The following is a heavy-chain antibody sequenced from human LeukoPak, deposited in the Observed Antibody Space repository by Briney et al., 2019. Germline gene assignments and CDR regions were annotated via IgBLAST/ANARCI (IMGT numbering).Heavy chain of an antibody. Sequence: GGSLRLSCAASGFTFSSYWMSWVRQAPGKGLEWVANIKQDGSEKYYVDSVKGRFTISRDNAKNSLYLQMNSLGAEDTAVYYCARGDSSSWYRGSWWFDPWGQGTLVTVSS. CDR3: ARGDSSSWYRGSWWFDP. V-gene: IGHV3-7*01. CDR2: IKQDGSEK. CDR1: GFTFSSYW. D-gene: IGHD6-13*01. J-gene: IGHJ5*02.